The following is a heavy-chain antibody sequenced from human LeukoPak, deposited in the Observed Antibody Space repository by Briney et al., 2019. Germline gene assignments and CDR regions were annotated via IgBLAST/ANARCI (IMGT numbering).Heavy chain of an antibody. D-gene: IGHD6-13*01. J-gene: IGHJ3*02. CDR3: ARDRIAAAANRYSGSAPDAFDI. V-gene: IGHV1-69*13. CDR1: GGTFSSYA. CDR2: IIPIFGTA. Sequence: ASVKVSCKASGGTFSSYAISWVRQAPGQGLEWMGGIIPIFGTANYAQKFQGRVTITADESTSTAYMELSSLRSEDTAVYYCARDRIAAAANRYSGSAPDAFDIWGQGTMVTVSS.